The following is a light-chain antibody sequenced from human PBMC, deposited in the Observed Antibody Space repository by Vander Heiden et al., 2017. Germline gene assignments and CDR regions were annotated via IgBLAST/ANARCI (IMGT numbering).Light chain of an antibody. CDR2: GNN. Sequence: QSVLTQPPSVSGAPGPRVTISCTGTSSNIGAGYDVYWYQQLPGTAPKLLIYGNNNRPSGVPDRFSGSKSGTSASLAITGLQAEDEADYYCQSYDSGPYVFGTGTRVTVL. V-gene: IGLV1-40*01. CDR3: QSYDSGPYV. J-gene: IGLJ1*01. CDR1: SSNIGAGYD.